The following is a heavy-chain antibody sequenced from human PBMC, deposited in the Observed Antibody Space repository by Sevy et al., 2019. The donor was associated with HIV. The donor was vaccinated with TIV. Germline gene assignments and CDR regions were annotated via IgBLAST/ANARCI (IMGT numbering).Heavy chain of an antibody. V-gene: IGHV1-18*01. D-gene: IGHD2-15*01. CDR3: ARAYCSGGSCYSLAY. Sequence: ASVKVSCKASGYTFTSYRVSWVRQAPGQGLEWMGWISAHNGDTHYAQKFQGRVTMTTDTPTSTAYMDLRSLRSDDTAVYYCARAYCSGGSCYSLAYWGQGTLFTVSS. CDR2: ISAHNGDT. CDR1: GYTFTSYR. J-gene: IGHJ4*02.